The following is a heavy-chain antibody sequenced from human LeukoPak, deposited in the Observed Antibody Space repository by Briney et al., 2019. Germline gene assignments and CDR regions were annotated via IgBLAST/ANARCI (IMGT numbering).Heavy chain of an antibody. CDR2: IHYSGDI. CDR1: GASISTSY. D-gene: IGHD2-15*01. V-gene: IGHV4-59*01. CDR3: ARVGCSGGSCYPDY. Sequence: SETLSLTCTVSGASISTSYWYWIRQPPGKGLEWIWYIHYSGDINYNPSPKSRVRISAYTSKNQLSLKLSSVSAADTDVYYCARVGCSGGSCYPDYWGQGTLVTVSS. J-gene: IGHJ4*02.